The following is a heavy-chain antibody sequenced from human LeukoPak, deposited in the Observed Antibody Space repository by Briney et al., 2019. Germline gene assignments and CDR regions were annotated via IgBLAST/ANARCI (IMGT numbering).Heavy chain of an antibody. Sequence: QSGGSLRLSCAASGFTFSSYWMSWVRQAPGKGLEWVANIKQDGSEKYYVDSVKGRFTISRDNAKNSLYLQMNSLRAEDTAVYYCARAISWSGYYDWYFDLWGRGTLVTVSS. J-gene: IGHJ2*01. CDR3: ARAISWSGYYDWYFDL. D-gene: IGHD3-3*01. V-gene: IGHV3-7*01. CDR1: GFTFSSYW. CDR2: IKQDGSEK.